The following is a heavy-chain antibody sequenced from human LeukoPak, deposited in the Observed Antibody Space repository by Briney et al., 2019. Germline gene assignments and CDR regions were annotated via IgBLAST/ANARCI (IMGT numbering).Heavy chain of an antibody. J-gene: IGHJ4*02. CDR2: ISGSGGST. CDR3: AKGYYDSSGYYSTTSRKGFDY. D-gene: IGHD3-22*01. CDR1: GFTFSSYA. Sequence: GGSLRLSCAASGFTFSSYAMSWVRQAPGKGLEWVSAISGSGGSTYYADSVKGRFTISRDNSKNTLYLQMNSLRAEDTAVYYCAKGYYDSSGYYSTTSRKGFDYWGQGTLVTVSS. V-gene: IGHV3-23*01.